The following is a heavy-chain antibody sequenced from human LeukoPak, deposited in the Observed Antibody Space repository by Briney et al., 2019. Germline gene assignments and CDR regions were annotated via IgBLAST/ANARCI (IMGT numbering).Heavy chain of an antibody. V-gene: IGHV3-48*03. Sequence: GGSLRLSCAASGFTFSSYEMNWVRQAPGKGLEWVSYISSSGSTIYYADSVKGRFTISRDNAKNSLYLQMNSLRAEDTAVYYCARGRYYDILTGYYIHPAPFDYWAREPWSPSPQ. D-gene: IGHD3-9*01. CDR1: GFTFSSYE. CDR2: ISSSGSTI. CDR3: ARGRYYDILTGYYIHPAPFDY. J-gene: IGHJ4*02.